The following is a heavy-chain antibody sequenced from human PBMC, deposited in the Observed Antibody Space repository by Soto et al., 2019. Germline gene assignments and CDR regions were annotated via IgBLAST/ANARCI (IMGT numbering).Heavy chain of an antibody. CDR1: GYTFSGSA. V-gene: IGHV3-73*01. CDR3: THSGYCGGGNCFGY. J-gene: IGHJ4*02. CDR2: IRSKTKSYAT. D-gene: IGHD2-15*01. Sequence: EVQLVESGGGLVQPGGSLKLSCAASGYTFSGSAIHWVRQASGKGLEWVGRIRSKTKSYATAYAASVTGRFTISRDDSKNMAYLQMNSLNTEDTAVYYCTHSGYCGGGNCFGYWGQGTLVTVSS.